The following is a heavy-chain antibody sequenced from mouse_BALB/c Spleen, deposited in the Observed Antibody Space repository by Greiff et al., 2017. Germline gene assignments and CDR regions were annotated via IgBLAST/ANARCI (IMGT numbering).Heavy chain of an antibody. D-gene: IGHD2-1*01. CDR1: GYTFTSYW. CDR3: ASPLTSTKAMDY. V-gene: IGHV1-7*01. CDR2: INPSTGYT. Sequence: VQLQQSGAELAKPGASVKMSCKASGYTFTSYWMHWVKQRPGQGLEWIGYINPSTGYTEYNQKFKDKATLTADKSSSTAYMQLSSLTSEDSAVYYCASPLTSTKAMDYWGQGTSVTVSS. J-gene: IGHJ4*01.